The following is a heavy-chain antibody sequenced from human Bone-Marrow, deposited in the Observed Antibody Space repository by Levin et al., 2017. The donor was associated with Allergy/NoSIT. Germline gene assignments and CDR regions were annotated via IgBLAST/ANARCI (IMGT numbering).Heavy chain of an antibody. CDR2: ATGTSGLT. CDR3: AKDLTNRGSYYFDS. V-gene: IGHV3-23*01. D-gene: IGHD7-27*01. J-gene: IGHJ4*02. Sequence: GSLRLSCVASGFTFSNYAMSWVRQAPGKGLEWVSSATGTSGLTYYADSVRGRFTISRDNSKNTLFLQMDSLRAEDSAVFFCAKDLTNRGSYYFDSWGQGTLVTVAS. CDR1: GFTFSNYA.